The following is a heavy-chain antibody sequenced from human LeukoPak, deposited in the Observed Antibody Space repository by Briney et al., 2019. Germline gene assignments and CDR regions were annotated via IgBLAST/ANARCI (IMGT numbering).Heavy chain of an antibody. CDR1: GYTFTSYG. D-gene: IGHD4-17*01. CDR3: AIVGEALDY. Sequence: ASVKVSCKASGYTFTSYGISWVRQAPGQGLEWMGWINPNSGDTNYAQNFQGRVTMTRDTSISTAYMELNRLRSDDTAVYYCAIVGEALDYWGQGTLVTVSS. V-gene: IGHV1-2*02. J-gene: IGHJ4*02. CDR2: INPNSGDT.